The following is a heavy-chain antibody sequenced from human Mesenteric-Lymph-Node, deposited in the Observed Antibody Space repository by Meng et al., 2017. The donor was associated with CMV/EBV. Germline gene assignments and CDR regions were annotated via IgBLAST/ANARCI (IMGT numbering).Heavy chain of an antibody. CDR1: GFTFSDFY. Sequence: GESLKISCAASGFTFSDFYMSWIRQAPGKGLEWVSSISSSGTTVYYADSVKGRFTISRDNAKNSLYLQMNGLKTEDTAVYYCTTGEDFWSGYPFDYWGQGTLVTVSS. CDR3: TTGEDFWSGYPFDY. D-gene: IGHD3-3*01. J-gene: IGHJ4*02. CDR2: ISSSGTTV. V-gene: IGHV3-11*01.